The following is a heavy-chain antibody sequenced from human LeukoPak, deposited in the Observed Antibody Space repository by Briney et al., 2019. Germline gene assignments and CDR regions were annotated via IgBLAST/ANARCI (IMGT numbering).Heavy chain of an antibody. Sequence: SETLSLTCTVSGGSISSSSYFWGWIRQPPGKGLECFGSIYYSGGTSYNPSLRSRVTISVDTSKNQFSVKLSSVTAADTAIYYCARYYYGSGKQPYWGQGTLVTVSS. CDR3: ARYYYGSGKQPY. D-gene: IGHD3-10*01. CDR1: GGSISSSSYF. J-gene: IGHJ4*02. V-gene: IGHV4-39*01. CDR2: IYYSGGT.